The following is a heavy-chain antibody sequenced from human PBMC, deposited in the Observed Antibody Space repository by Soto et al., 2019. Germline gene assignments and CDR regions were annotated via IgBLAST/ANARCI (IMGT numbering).Heavy chain of an antibody. CDR2: IKSKTDGGTT. D-gene: IGHD5-12*01. Sequence: GGSLRLSCAASGFTFSNAWMNWVRQAPGKGLEWVGRIKSKTDGGTTDYAAPVKGRFTISRDDSKNTLYLQMNSLKTEDTAVYYCASYSQWRGYDFPAPVWGKGTTVTVSS. V-gene: IGHV3-15*07. J-gene: IGHJ6*04. CDR3: ASYSQWRGYDFPAPV. CDR1: GFTFSNAW.